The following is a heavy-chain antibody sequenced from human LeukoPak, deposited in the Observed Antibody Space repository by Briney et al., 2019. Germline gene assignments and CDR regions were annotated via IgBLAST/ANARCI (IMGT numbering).Heavy chain of an antibody. D-gene: IGHD6-6*01. J-gene: IGHJ4*02. CDR1: GFTFSSYW. Sequence: WGSLRLSCAASGFTFSSYWMSGVRQAPGKGLEGVANIKQDGSEKYYVETVKGRFTISRDNAKNSLYLKMNSLRAEETAVYYCARDKGHRGSSSVLDYWGQGTLVTVSS. CDR2: IKQDGSEK. V-gene: IGHV3-7*01. CDR3: ARDKGHRGSSSVLDY.